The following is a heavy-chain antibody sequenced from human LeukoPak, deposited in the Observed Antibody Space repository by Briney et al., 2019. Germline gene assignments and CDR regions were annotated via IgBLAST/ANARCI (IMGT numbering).Heavy chain of an antibody. D-gene: IGHD1-26*01. V-gene: IGHV3-66*01. CDR1: GFTLSSNY. CDR3: ANSGSYYSFMAFDY. CDR2: IYSAGST. J-gene: IGHJ4*02. Sequence: GGSLRLSCAASGFTLSSNYMSWVRQAPGKGLEWVSVIYSAGSTYYADSVKGRFTISRDNSKNTLYLQMNSLRAEDTAVYYCANSGSYYSFMAFDYWGQGTLVTVSS.